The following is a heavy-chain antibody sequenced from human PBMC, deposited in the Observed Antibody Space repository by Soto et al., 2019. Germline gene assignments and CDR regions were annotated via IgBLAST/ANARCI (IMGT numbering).Heavy chain of an antibody. J-gene: IGHJ5*02. CDR1: GGSISSSSYY. CDR2: IYYSGST. D-gene: IGHD3-3*01. CDR3: ARTPRPIFRFDP. Sequence: QLQLQESGPGLVKPSETLSLTCTVSGGSISSSSYYWGWIRQPPGKGLEWIGSIYYSGSTYYNPSLKSRVTISVDTSKNQFSLKLSSVTAADTAVYYCARTPRPIFRFDPWGQGTLVTVSS. V-gene: IGHV4-39*01.